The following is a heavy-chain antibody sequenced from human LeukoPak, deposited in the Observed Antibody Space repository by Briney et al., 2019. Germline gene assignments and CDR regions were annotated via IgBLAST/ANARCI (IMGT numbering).Heavy chain of an antibody. CDR3: AREPRAAAGVNWFDP. CDR2: IYYSGST. J-gene: IGHJ5*02. D-gene: IGHD6-13*01. V-gene: IGHV4-39*07. Sequence: PSETLSLTCTVSGGSISSSSYYWGWIRQPPGKGLEWIGSIYYSGSTYYNPSLKSRVTMSVDTSKNQFSLKLSSVTAADTAVYYCAREPRAAAGVNWFDPWGQGTLVTVSS. CDR1: GGSISSSSYY.